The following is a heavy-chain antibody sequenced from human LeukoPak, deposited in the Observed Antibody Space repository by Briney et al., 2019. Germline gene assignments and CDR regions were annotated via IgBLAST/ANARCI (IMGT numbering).Heavy chain of an antibody. V-gene: IGHV4-38-2*01. D-gene: IGHD2-2*01. CDR1: GYSISSGYY. J-gene: IGHJ5*02. Sequence: SETLSLTCAVSGYSISSGYYWGWIRQPPGKGLEWIGSIYHSGSTYYNPSLKSRVTISVDTSKNQFSLKLSSVTAADTAVYYCARVTDIVVVPDHNWFDPWGQGTLVTVYS. CDR2: IYHSGST. CDR3: ARVTDIVVVPDHNWFDP.